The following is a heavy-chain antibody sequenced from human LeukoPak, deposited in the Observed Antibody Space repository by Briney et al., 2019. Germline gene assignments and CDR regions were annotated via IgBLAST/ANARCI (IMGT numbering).Heavy chain of an antibody. CDR1: GYTFTGYY. CDR2: INPNSGGT. D-gene: IGHD4-17*01. Sequence: ASVKVSCKASGYTFTGYYMHWVRQAPGQGLEWMGRINPNSGGTNYAQKFQGRVTMTRDTSISTAYMELSRLRSDDTAVYYCARASGDYGDPYDYWGQGTLVTVSS. V-gene: IGHV1-2*06. J-gene: IGHJ4*02. CDR3: ARASGDYGDPYDY.